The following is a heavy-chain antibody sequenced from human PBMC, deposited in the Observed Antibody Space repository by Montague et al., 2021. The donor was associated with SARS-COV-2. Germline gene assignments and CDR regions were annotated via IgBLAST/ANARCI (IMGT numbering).Heavy chain of an antibody. CDR3: ARGLQQRSNFDY. CDR2: ISGSSRYI. V-gene: IGHV3-21*04. J-gene: IGHJ4*02. CDR1: GFTFSSYN. D-gene: IGHD6-25*01. Sequence: SLRLSCAASGFTFSSYNMNWVRQAPGKGLEWVSSISGSSRYISYADSVKGRFTISRDNAKNSLYLQMNSLRDEDTAVYYCARGLQQRSNFDYWGQGTLVTVSS.